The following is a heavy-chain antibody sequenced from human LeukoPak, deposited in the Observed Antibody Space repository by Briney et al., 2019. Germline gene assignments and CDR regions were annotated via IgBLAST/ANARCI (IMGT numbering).Heavy chain of an antibody. CDR2: IYYSGST. Sequence: SSETLSLTCTVSGGSISSYYWGWIRQPPGKGLEWIGSIYYSGSTYYNPSLKSRVTISVDTSKNQFSLKLSSVTAADTAVYYCARLGYDSSGYCDYWGQGTLVTVSS. D-gene: IGHD3-22*01. CDR1: GGSISSYY. V-gene: IGHV4-39*01. J-gene: IGHJ4*02. CDR3: ARLGYDSSGYCDY.